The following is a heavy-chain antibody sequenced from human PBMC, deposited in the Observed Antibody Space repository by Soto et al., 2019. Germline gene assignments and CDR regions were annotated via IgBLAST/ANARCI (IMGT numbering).Heavy chain of an antibody. CDR3: ASELGFGA. CDR2: IKSDGTRT. Sequence: GGSLRLSCAASGFPLSGYWMHWVRQAPGEGLEWVSGIKSDGTRTHYADSVKGRFTISRDNAKNTLYLQMIGLRVDDTAVYFCASELGFGAWGQGTLVTVSS. CDR1: GFPLSGYW. V-gene: IGHV3-74*01. D-gene: IGHD3-3*01. J-gene: IGHJ5*02.